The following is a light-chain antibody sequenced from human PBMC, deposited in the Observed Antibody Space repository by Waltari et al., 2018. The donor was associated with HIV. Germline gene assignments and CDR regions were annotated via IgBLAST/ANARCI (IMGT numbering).Light chain of an antibody. CDR1: HSLLYNSDKKDY. V-gene: IGKV4-1*01. CDR2: WAS. Sequence: DFVMTQSPDSLAVSLGERATINCNSSHSLLYNSDKKDYLAWYQQKPGQPPKLLILWASTRQSGVPDRFSGSGSGTDFTLTISSLQAEDVAVYFCQQYFDIPLTFGGGTKVDLK. J-gene: IGKJ4*01. CDR3: QQYFDIPLT.